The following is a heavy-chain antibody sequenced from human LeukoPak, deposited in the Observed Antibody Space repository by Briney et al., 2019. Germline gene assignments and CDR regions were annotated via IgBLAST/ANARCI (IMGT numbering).Heavy chain of an antibody. CDR1: GFTFSSYA. CDR3: AKEGRTSNNDSPFDY. CDR2: IGGHNGDT. J-gene: IGHJ4*02. D-gene: IGHD3-22*01. Sequence: PGGSLRLSCAASGFTFSSYAMSWVRQAPGKGLKWVSTIGGHNGDTYYADSVKGRLTISRDNSKSTPYLQMNSLRAEDTAVYYCAKEGRTSNNDSPFDYWGQGTLVTVSS. V-gene: IGHV3-23*01.